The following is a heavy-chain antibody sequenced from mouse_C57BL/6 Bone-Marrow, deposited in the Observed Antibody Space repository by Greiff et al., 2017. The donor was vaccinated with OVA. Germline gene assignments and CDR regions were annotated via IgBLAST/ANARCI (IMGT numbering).Heavy chain of an antibody. CDR1: GFTFSSYG. J-gene: IGHJ1*03. CDR3: ARNAFYWYFDV. V-gene: IGHV5-6*01. CDR2: ISSGGSYT. Sequence: DVQLVESGGDLVKPGGSLKLSCAASGFTFSSYGMSWVRQTPDKRLEWVATISSGGSYTYYPDSVKGRFTISRDNAKNTLYLQMSSLKSEDTAMYYCARNAFYWYFDVWGTGTTVTVSS.